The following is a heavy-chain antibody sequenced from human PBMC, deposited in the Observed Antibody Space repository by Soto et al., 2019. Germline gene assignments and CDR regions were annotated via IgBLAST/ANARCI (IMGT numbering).Heavy chain of an antibody. V-gene: IGHV3-23*01. J-gene: IGHJ4*02. CDR1: GFTFSSYA. D-gene: IGHD2-15*01. CDR2: ISGSGGST. Sequence: EVQLLESGGGLVQPGGSLRLSCAASGFTFSSYAMSWVRQAPGKGLEWVSAISGSGGSTYYADSVKGRFTISRDNSKNTLYLQMNSLRAEDTAVYYCAKVKWAYCSGGSCYPLDYWGQGTLVTVSS. CDR3: AKVKWAYCSGGSCYPLDY.